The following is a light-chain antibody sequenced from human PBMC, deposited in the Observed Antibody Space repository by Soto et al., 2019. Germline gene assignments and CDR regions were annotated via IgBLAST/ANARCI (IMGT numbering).Light chain of an antibody. CDR2: RAS. J-gene: IGKJ1*01. V-gene: IGKV4-1*01. Sequence: DIVMTQSPDSLAVSLGERATINCKSSKSVLYSSNNKNYLAWYQQKAGQPPKLLIYRASTRESGVPDRFSGSGSGTDFTLTISSLQAEDVAVYYCQQYYSTPLTFGQGTKVEIK. CDR3: QQYYSTPLT. CDR1: KSVLYSSNNKNY.